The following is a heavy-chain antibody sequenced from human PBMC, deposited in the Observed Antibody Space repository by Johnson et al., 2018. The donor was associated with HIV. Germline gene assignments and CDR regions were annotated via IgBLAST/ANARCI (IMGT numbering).Heavy chain of an antibody. V-gene: IGHV3-15*01. CDR1: GFMFSNAW. J-gene: IGHJ3*02. CDR3: VKPPREVTVVDAFDI. Sequence: VQLVESGGSLVQPGGSLRLSCAASGFMFSNAWMSWVRQAPGKGLELVGRIKSKTDGGTTDYAAPVKGRFTISRDDSKNTLFLQMNSLRPEDTALYSCVKPPREVTVVDAFDIWGQGTMVTVSS. D-gene: IGHD4-23*01. CDR2: IKSKTDGGTT.